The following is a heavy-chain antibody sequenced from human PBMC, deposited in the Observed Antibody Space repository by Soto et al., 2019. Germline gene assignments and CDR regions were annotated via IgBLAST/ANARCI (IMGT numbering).Heavy chain of an antibody. CDR2: IIPIFGTA. CDR3: ARDAEGRVVGATLYYYGMDV. V-gene: IGHV1-69*13. J-gene: IGHJ6*02. Sequence: SVKVSCKASGGTFSSHAISWVRQAPGQGLEWMGGIIPIFGTANYAQKFQGRVTITADESTSTAYMELSSLRSEDTAVYYCARDAEGRVVGATLYYYGMDVWAQGTTVTVSS. D-gene: IGHD1-26*01. CDR1: GGTFSSHA.